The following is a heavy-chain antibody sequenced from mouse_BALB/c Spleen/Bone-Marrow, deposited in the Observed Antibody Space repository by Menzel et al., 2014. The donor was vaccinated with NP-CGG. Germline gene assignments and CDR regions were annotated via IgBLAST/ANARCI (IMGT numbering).Heavy chain of an antibody. J-gene: IGHJ4*01. CDR1: GYTFTSYD. Sequence: VQLQQSGPELVKPGASVKMSCKASGYTFTSYDMHWVKQKPGQGLEWIGYIHPYNDDTKYNEKFKGKATLTSDKSSSTAYMELSRLTSEDSADYYCARSEWIFRGYYAMDYWGQGTSVTVSS. V-gene: IGHV1-14*01. CDR2: IHPYNDDT. CDR3: ARSEWIFRGYYAMDY.